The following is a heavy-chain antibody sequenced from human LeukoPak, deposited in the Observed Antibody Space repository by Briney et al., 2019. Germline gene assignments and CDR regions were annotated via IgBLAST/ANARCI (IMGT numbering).Heavy chain of an antibody. D-gene: IGHD6-19*01. J-gene: IGHJ3*01. CDR1: EMSFSAYY. Sequence: PSETLSLTCAVSEMSFSAYYWNWVRPSPRKGLEWIGEINYGGSTKYTPSLEGRGTILIDTSKNQFSLKLTSVTAADTAVYYCARGFPPGSGSRGSHAFDVWGQGTMVTVSS. CDR2: INYGGST. V-gene: IGHV4-34*01. CDR3: ARGFPPGSGSRGSHAFDV.